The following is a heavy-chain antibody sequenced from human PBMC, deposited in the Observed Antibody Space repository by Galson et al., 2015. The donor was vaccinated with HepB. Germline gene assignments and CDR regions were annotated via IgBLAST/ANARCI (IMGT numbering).Heavy chain of an antibody. J-gene: IGHJ3*02. CDR2: ISYDGSNK. Sequence: SLRLSCAASGFTFSSYGMHWVRQAPGKGLEWVAVISYDGSNKYYADSVKGRFTISRDNSKNTLYLQMNSLRAEDTAVYYCAKNYDFYHDAFDIWGQGTMVTVSS. CDR1: GFTFSSYG. CDR3: AKNYDFYHDAFDI. D-gene: IGHD3-3*01. V-gene: IGHV3-30*18.